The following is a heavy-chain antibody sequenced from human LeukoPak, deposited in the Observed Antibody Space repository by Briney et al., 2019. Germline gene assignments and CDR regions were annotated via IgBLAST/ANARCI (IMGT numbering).Heavy chain of an antibody. CDR1: RSTFTGYS. Sequence: GSVTVSCKTSRSTFTGYSIHWVRQAPGRGREWRGCVHPNSDDAAIYAQQFQGRVTLTRDTSISTAYMQLTGLTSDDTAMYFCARVDILTGYFIPNFDLWGQGTLVTVSS. CDR3: ARVDILTGYFIPNFDL. D-gene: IGHD3-9*01. V-gene: IGHV1-2*02. CDR2: VHPNSDDAA. J-gene: IGHJ4*02.